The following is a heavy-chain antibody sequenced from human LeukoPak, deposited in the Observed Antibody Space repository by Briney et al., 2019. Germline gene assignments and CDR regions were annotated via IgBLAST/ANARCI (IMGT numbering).Heavy chain of an antibody. CDR3: ARDGYSSGWYLSGYFDY. V-gene: IGHV4-59*01. Sequence: SETLSLTCTVSGGSISSYYWSWIRQPPGKGLEWIGYIYYSGSTNYNPSLKSRVTISVDTSKNQFSLKLSSVTAADTAVYYCARDGYSSGWYLSGYFDYWGQGTLVTVSS. CDR2: IYYSGST. CDR1: GGSISSYY. J-gene: IGHJ4*02. D-gene: IGHD6-19*01.